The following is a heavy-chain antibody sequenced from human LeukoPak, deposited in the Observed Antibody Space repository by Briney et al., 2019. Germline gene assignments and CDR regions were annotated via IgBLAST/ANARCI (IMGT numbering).Heavy chain of an antibody. CDR1: GFTFSSYG. Sequence: GGSLTLSCAASGFTFSSYGMHWVRQAPGKGLEWVAVIWYDGSNKYYADSVKGRFTISRDNSKNTLYLQMNSLRAEDTAVYYCARDLDQLLIDYWGQGTLVTVSS. CDR3: ARDLDQLLIDY. J-gene: IGHJ4*02. V-gene: IGHV3-33*01. D-gene: IGHD2-2*01. CDR2: IWYDGSNK.